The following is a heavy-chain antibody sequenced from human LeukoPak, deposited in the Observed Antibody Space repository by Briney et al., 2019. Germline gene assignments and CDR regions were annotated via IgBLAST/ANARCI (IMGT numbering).Heavy chain of an antibody. Sequence: GGSLRLSCAASGFTFSNYDMNWVRQAPGRGLEWISYISSSSTIYYADSVKGRFTIFRDNAKNSLYLQMNSLRDEDTAMYYCARDLGHWGRGTLVTVSS. J-gene: IGHJ1*01. CDR1: GFTFSNYD. CDR3: ARDLGH. CDR2: ISSSSTI. V-gene: IGHV3-48*02.